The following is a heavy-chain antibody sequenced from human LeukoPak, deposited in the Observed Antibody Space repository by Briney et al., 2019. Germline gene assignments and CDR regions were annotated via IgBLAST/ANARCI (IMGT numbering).Heavy chain of an antibody. V-gene: IGHV4-59*08. Sequence: PSETLSLTCTVSGDSVSGNYWSWIRLPPGKGLEWIASIHYNGDTKYNPSLKSRVTISMDTSKKQLSLKLSSVTAADTAVSYCARHKNSGTYPLDYWGQGTLVTVSS. CDR1: GDSVSGNY. CDR3: ARHKNSGTYPLDY. J-gene: IGHJ4*02. D-gene: IGHD3-10*01. CDR2: IHYNGDT.